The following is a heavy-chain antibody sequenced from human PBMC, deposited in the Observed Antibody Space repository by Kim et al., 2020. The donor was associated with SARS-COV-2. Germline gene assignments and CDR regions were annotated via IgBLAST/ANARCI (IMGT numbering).Heavy chain of an antibody. V-gene: IGHV6-1*01. CDR1: GDSVSSTSAA. CDR2: TYYRSKWYN. CDR3: ARDPRDLYCFDF. Sequence: SQTLSLTCVISGDSVSSTSAAWNWIRQSPSRSPEWLGRTYYRSKWYNDYAESVKSRISITPDTSKNHLSLQLNSVTPEDTAVYYCARDPRDLYCFDFWGQETVVTVSS. J-gene: IGHJ4*02.